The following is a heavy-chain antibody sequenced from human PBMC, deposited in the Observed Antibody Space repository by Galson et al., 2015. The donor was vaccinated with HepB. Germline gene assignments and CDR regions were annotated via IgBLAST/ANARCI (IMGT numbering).Heavy chain of an antibody. CDR2: IIPIFGTA. Sequence: SVKVSCKPSGGTFSSYAISWVRQAPGQGLEWMGGIIPIFGTANYAQKFQGRVTITADGSTSTAYMELSSLRSEDTAVYYCARDRNEVVASIGFDPWGQGTLVTVSS. CDR3: ARDRNEVVASIGFDP. D-gene: IGHD2-15*01. CDR1: GGTFSSYA. V-gene: IGHV1-69*13. J-gene: IGHJ5*02.